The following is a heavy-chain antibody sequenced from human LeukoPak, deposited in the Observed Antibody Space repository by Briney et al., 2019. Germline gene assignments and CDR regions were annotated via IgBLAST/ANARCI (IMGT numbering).Heavy chain of an antibody. CDR2: ISGSGRST. D-gene: IGHD2-21*02. V-gene: IGHV3-23*01. CDR1: GFTFSSYA. J-gene: IGHJ4*02. CDR3: AKVSHIVVVTATLFDY. Sequence: PGGSLRLSCAASGFTFSSYAMSWVRQAPGKGLEWVSAISGSGRSTYYADSVKGRFTISRDNSKNTLYLQMNSLRAEDTAVYYCAKVSHIVVVTATLFDYWGQGTLVTVSS.